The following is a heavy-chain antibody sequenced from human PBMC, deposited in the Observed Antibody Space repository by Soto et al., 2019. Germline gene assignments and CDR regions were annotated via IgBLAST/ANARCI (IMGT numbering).Heavy chain of an antibody. CDR3: ARVSGSYYYGTDV. CDR1: GGSISSDEYY. J-gene: IGHJ6*02. CDR2: IYYSGST. V-gene: IGHV4-61*08. D-gene: IGHD1-26*01. Sequence: SETLSLTCTVSGGSISSDEYYWSWIRQPPGKGLEWIGEIYYSGSTNYNPSLKSRVTISVDKSKNQFSLKLSSVIAADTAVYYCARVSGSYYYGTDVWGQGTTVTVSS.